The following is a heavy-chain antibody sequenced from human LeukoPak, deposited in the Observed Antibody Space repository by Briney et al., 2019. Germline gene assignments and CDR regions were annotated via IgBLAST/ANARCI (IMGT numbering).Heavy chain of an antibody. CDR1: GFTFSDYY. CDR3: TRVGSSGSVDY. CDR2: ISRRSSDT. Sequence: GGSLRLSCAASGFTFSDYYMSWIRQAPGKGLEWVSYISRRSSDTNYAYSVKGRFTISRDNAKNSLYLQMNSLRAEDTAVYYCTRVGSSGSVDYWGQGTLVTVSS. J-gene: IGHJ4*02. V-gene: IGHV3-11*06. D-gene: IGHD1-1*01.